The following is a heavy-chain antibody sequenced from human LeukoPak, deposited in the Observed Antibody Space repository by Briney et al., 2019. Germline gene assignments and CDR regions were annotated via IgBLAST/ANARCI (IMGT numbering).Heavy chain of an antibody. Sequence: ASVKVSCKASGGTFSSYAISWVRQAPGQGLEWMGWISAYNGNTNYAQKLQGRVTMTTDTSTSTAYMELRSLRSDDTAVYYCAFCSGGSCSNDYWGQGTLVTVSS. V-gene: IGHV1-18*01. CDR2: ISAYNGNT. CDR1: GGTFSSYA. D-gene: IGHD2-15*01. J-gene: IGHJ4*02. CDR3: AFCSGGSCSNDY.